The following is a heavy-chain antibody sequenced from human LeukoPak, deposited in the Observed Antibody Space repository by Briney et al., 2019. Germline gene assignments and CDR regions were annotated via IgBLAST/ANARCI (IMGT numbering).Heavy chain of an antibody. CDR3: ARRPGVYYDSSGILEYFDY. Sequence: GGSLRLSCAASGFPFSSYGMSWVRQAPGRGLEWVANIKEDGSEKYYADSVKGRFTISRDNSKNSLYLQMNSLRDDDTAVYYCARRPGVYYDSSGILEYFDYWGQGTLVTVSS. V-gene: IGHV3-7*01. J-gene: IGHJ4*02. CDR2: IKEDGSEK. CDR1: GFPFSSYG. D-gene: IGHD3-22*01.